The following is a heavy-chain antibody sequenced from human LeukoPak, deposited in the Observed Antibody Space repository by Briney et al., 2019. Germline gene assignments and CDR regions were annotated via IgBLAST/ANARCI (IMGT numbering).Heavy chain of an antibody. J-gene: IGHJ4*02. D-gene: IGHD2-2*03. CDR3: ARQDGYCSSTSCTGYFDS. Sequence: SETLSLTCTVSGGSISSSSYYWGWIRQPPGKGLEWIGSIYCSGITYYNPSLKSRVSISVDTSKKQFSLKLSSVTAADTAVHYCARQDGYCSSTSCTGYFDSWGQGTLVTVSS. V-gene: IGHV4-39*01. CDR1: GGSISSSSYY. CDR2: IYCSGIT.